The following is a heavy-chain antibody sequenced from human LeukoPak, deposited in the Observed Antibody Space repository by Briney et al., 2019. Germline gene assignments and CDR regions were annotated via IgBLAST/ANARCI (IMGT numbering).Heavy chain of an antibody. CDR1: GFTFSSCE. V-gene: IGHV3-48*03. CDR3: ARKEGKGDYYYYMDV. D-gene: IGHD4-23*01. CDR2: ISSSGSTI. J-gene: IGHJ6*03. Sequence: GGSLRLSCAASGFTFSSCEMNWVRQAPGKGLEWVSYISSSGSTIYYADSVKGRFSISRDNAKNLLYLQMNSLRAEDTAFYYCARKEGKGDYYYYMDVWGKGTTVIVSS.